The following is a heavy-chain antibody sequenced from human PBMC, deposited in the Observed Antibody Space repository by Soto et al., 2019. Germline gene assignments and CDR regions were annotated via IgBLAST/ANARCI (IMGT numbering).Heavy chain of an antibody. CDR3: AHRVRFGEVDT. CDR2: IYWDDDK. V-gene: IGHV2-5*02. Sequence: QITLKESGPTLVNPTQTLTPTCTFTGFSLTTDGLGVRWNCQPPGRALEWPAFIYWDDDKRYTPSLKRRLASPKDSSNTHVVLRLTTMHPVDTATYCCAHRVRFGEVDTRAQATPGTFSS. CDR1: GFSLTTDGLG. J-gene: IGHJ4*02. D-gene: IGHD3-10*01.